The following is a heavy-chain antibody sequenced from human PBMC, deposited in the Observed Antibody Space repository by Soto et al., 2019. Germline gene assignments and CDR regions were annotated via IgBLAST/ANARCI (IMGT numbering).Heavy chain of an antibody. CDR1: GGSISSGYYY. D-gene: IGHD3-9*01. CDR2: IYYSGST. V-gene: IGHV4-30-4*01. CDR3: ASDRLRYFDWLPSTYYYYGMDV. Sequence: SETLSLTCTVSGGSISSGYYYWSWIRKPPGKGLEWIGYIYYSGSTYYNPSLKSRVTISVDTSKNQFSLKLSSVTAADTAVYYCASDRLRYFDWLPSTYYYYGMDVWGQGTTVTVSS. J-gene: IGHJ6*02.